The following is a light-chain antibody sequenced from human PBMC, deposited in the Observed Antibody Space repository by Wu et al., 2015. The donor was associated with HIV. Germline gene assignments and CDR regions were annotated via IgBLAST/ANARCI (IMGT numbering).Light chain of an antibody. Sequence: ENVLTQSPGTLSLSPGERATLSCRASQSVSRNYLAWYQQKPGQAPRLLIYGAASRATGIPDRFSGSGSGTDFTLTISRLEPEDFAVYYCQQYNSSPPTFGGGTKVEIK. CDR1: QSVSRNY. CDR2: GAA. J-gene: IGKJ4*01. V-gene: IGKV3-20*01. CDR3: QQYNSSPPT.